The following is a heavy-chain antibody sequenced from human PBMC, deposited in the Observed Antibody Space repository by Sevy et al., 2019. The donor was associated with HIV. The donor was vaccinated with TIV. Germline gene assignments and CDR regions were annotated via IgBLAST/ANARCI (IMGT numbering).Heavy chain of an antibody. CDR2: MNPNTGQT. Sequence: GESLKISCKASGYTFTALDINWVRQATGQGLEWMGWMNPNTGQTDYSQRFQGRVTMTRDTSISTAYMELHSLRSDDTAIYYCARGIAAGVDYWGQGTQVTVSS. CDR3: ARGIAAGVDY. J-gene: IGHJ4*02. CDR1: GYTFTALD. D-gene: IGHD6-13*01. V-gene: IGHV1-8*01.